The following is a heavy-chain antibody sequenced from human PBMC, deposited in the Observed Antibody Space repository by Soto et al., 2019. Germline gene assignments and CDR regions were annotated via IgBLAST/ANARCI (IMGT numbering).Heavy chain of an antibody. J-gene: IGHJ6*02. CDR1: GFTFSNAW. D-gene: IGHD3-22*01. V-gene: IGHV3-15*01. CDR3: TTADDSRPYYYYYGMDV. Sequence: GGSLRLSCAASGFTFSNAWMSWVRQAPGKGLEWVGRIKSKTDGGTTDYAAPVKGRFTISRDDSKNTLYLQMNSLKTEDTAVYYCTTADDSRPYYYYYGMDVWGQGTTFTVSS. CDR2: IKSKTDGGTT.